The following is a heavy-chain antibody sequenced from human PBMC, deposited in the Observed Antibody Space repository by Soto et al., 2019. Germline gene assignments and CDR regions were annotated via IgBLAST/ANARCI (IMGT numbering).Heavy chain of an antibody. Sequence: PGGSLRLSCAASGFTFSSYAMHWVRQAPGKGLEWVAVISYDGSNKYYADSVKGRFTISRDNSKNTLYLQMNSLRAEDTAVYYCARVQFVTANPFDAFDIWGQGTMVTVSS. D-gene: IGHD2-21*02. V-gene: IGHV3-30-3*01. J-gene: IGHJ3*02. CDR2: ISYDGSNK. CDR1: GFTFSSYA. CDR3: ARVQFVTANPFDAFDI.